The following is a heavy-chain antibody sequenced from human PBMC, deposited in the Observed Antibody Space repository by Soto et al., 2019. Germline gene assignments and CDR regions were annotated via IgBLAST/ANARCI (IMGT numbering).Heavy chain of an antibody. CDR2: LSAYNGNT. J-gene: IGHJ6*02. D-gene: IGHD6-13*01. CDR3: ARGEAAAPSYYYYGMDV. Sequence: QVQLVQSGAEVKKPGASVKVSCKASGYTFTSYGISWVRQAPGQGLEWMGWLSAYNGNTNYAQKLQGRVTMTTDTATSPAYMELRSLNSDDTAVYYCARGEAAAPSYYYYGMDVWGQGTTVTVSS. CDR1: GYTFTSYG. V-gene: IGHV1-18*04.